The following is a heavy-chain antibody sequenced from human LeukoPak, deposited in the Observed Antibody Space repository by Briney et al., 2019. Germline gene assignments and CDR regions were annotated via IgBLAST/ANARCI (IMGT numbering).Heavy chain of an antibody. J-gene: IGHJ3*02. Sequence: SGTLSLTCSVSGCSISSDNWNWIRQPPGKGLEWMGYIYHSGSTNYNPSLKSRVTISVDTSKNQFTLKLRSVNAADTAVYFCARRSWAARDAFDIWGQGTMVTVSS. D-gene: IGHD3-16*01. CDR2: IYHSGST. CDR1: GCSISSDN. V-gene: IGHV4-59*01. CDR3: ARRSWAARDAFDI.